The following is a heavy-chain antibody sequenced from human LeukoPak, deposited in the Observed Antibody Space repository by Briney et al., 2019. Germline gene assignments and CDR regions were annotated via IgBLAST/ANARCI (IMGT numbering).Heavy chain of an antibody. V-gene: IGHV4-34*01. CDR3: ARARSYYYYYYYMDV. CDR2: INHSGST. CDR1: GGSFSGYY. Sequence: SETLSLTCAVYGGSFSGYYWSWIRQPPGKGLEWIGEINHSGSTNYNPSLKSRVTISVDTSKNQFSLKLSSVTAADTAVYYCARARSYYYYYYYMDVWGKGTTVTISS. D-gene: IGHD6-6*01. J-gene: IGHJ6*03.